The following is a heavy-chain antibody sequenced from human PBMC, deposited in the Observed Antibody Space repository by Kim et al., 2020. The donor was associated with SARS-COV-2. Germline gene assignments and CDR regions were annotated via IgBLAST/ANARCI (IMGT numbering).Heavy chain of an antibody. D-gene: IGHD3-22*01. CDR3: TTTSRTGYYYVADY. CDR2: LNPGSGDT. CDR1: GYTFTGYF. J-gene: IGHJ4*02. Sequence: ASVKVSCKASGYTFTGYFLHWVRQAPGQGLECMGRLNPGSGDTDYAQIFQGRVSLTRDTSISTAYMDLSGLTSDDTAVYYCTTTSRTGYYYVADYWGPGT. V-gene: IGHV1-2*06.